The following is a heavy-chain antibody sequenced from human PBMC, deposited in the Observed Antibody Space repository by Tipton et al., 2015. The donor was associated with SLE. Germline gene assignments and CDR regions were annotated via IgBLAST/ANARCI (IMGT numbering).Heavy chain of an antibody. D-gene: IGHD3-22*01. V-gene: IGHV3-74*01. J-gene: IGHJ6*02. Sequence: SLRLSCAASGFTFSSYWMHWVRQGPGKGLVWVSRIYMDGSSTNYADSVKGRFTISRDNAKNTLYLQMNSLRAEDTAVYYCSTTSSDYGMDVWGQGTTVTVSS. CDR2: IYMDGSST. CDR3: STTSSDYGMDV. CDR1: GFTFSSYW.